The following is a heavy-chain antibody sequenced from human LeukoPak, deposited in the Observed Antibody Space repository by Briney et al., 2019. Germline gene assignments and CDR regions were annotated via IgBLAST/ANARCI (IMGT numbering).Heavy chain of an antibody. CDR1: GYSLNELS. V-gene: IGHV1-24*01. J-gene: IGHJ4*02. Sequence: ASVKVSCKVSGYSLNELSVSWVRQAPGKGLEWMGGFDPEEGEIIYARKFQGRVTMTDDTVRNTAYMELSSLRSEDTAVYYCASDTPPPYCSRTSCYTGPDYWGQRTLVTVPS. D-gene: IGHD2-2*02. CDR3: ASDTPPPYCSRTSCYTGPDY. CDR2: FDPEEGEI.